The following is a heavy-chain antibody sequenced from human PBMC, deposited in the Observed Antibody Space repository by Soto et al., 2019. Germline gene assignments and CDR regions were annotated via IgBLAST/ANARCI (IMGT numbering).Heavy chain of an antibody. Sequence: EVQLLESGGGLVQPGGSLRLSCAASGFTFSNFAMSWVRRAPGKGLEWVSAISSRGETTYYADTVKGRFTISMDNSKNRVCQQMTSLRAEDTAIYYCANSFSPSGTNSRSQFAHWGQGALVTVPS. V-gene: IGHV3-23*01. CDR3: ANSFSPSGTNSRSQFAH. D-gene: IGHD1-1*01. CDR2: ISSRGETT. J-gene: IGHJ4*02. CDR1: GFTFSNFA.